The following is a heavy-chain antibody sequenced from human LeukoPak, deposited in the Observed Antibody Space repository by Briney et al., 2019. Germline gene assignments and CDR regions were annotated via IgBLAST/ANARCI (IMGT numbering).Heavy chain of an antibody. CDR3: ARHGHSSSWPFDY. CDR2: IYYSGST. V-gene: IGHV4-39*01. Sequence: SETLSLTCTVSGGSISSYYWSWIRQPPGKGLEWIGSIYYSGSTYYNPSLKSRVTISVDTSKNQFSLKLSSVTAADTAVYYCARHGHSSSWPFDYWGQGTLVTVSS. D-gene: IGHD6-13*01. CDR1: GGSISSYY. J-gene: IGHJ4*02.